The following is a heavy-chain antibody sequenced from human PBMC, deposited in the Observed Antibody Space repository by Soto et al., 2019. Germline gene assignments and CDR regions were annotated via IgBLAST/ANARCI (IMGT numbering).Heavy chain of an antibody. D-gene: IGHD3-3*01. J-gene: IGHJ4*02. CDR3: ARDAVWSGYSYYFDY. V-gene: IGHV3-30*04. CDR2: ISYDGSNK. Sequence: GGSLRLSCAASGFTFSSYAMHWVRQAPDKGLEWVAVISYDGSNKYYADSVKGRFTISRDNSKNTLYLQMNSLRAEDTAVYYCARDAVWSGYSYYFDYWGQGTLVTVSS. CDR1: GFTFSSYA.